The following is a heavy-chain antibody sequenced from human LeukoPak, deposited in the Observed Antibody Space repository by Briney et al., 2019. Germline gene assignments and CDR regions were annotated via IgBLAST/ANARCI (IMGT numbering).Heavy chain of an antibody. Sequence: SETLSLTCTVSGGSISSYYWSWIRQPPGKGLEWIGYIYYSGSTNYNPSLKSPVTISVDTSKNQFSLKLSSVTAADTAVYYCARDRLDIVVFPPSKQRRYMDVWGKGTTVTVSS. CDR2: IYYSGST. J-gene: IGHJ6*03. CDR1: GGSISSYY. D-gene: IGHD2-15*01. V-gene: IGHV4-59*12. CDR3: ARDRLDIVVFPPSKQRRYMDV.